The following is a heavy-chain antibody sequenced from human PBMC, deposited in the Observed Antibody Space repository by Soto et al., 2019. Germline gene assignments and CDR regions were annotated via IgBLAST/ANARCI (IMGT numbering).Heavy chain of an antibody. J-gene: IGHJ3*02. Sequence: SETLSLTCTVSGGSISSYYWSWIRQPPGKGLEWIGYIYYSGSTNYNPSLKSRVTISVDTSKNQFSLKLNSMTAADTAVYYCASSITGKGNGYAFDIWGQGTMVTVSS. D-gene: IGHD1-20*01. CDR2: IYYSGST. CDR3: ASSITGKGNGYAFDI. CDR1: GGSISSYY. V-gene: IGHV4-59*08.